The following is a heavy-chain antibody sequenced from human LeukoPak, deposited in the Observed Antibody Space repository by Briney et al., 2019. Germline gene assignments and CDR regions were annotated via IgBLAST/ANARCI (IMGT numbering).Heavy chain of an antibody. J-gene: IGHJ4*02. V-gene: IGHV4-59*08. CDR3: ARLRVYTDMGSRF. Sequence: SETLSLLCTACGGSICSYYWSWIRQPPGKGLEWIGYIYYSGSTNYNPSLKSRVTISVDTSKNQFSLKLSSVTAADTAVYYCARLRVYTDMGSRFWAQGPLVTVSS. D-gene: IGHD5-18*01. CDR1: GGSICSYY. CDR2: IYYSGST.